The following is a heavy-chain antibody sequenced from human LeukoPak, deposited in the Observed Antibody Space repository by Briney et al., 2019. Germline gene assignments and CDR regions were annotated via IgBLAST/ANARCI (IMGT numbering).Heavy chain of an antibody. J-gene: IGHJ5*02. CDR1: GGSISSYY. Sequence: SETLSLTCTVSGGSISSYYWSWIRQPPGKGLEWIGYIYTSGSTNYNPSLKSRVTISVDTSKNQFSLRLSSVTAADTAVYYCARGAAAAGPQLHNWFDPWGQGTLVTVSS. D-gene: IGHD6-13*01. CDR3: ARGAAAAGPQLHNWFDP. V-gene: IGHV4-4*09. CDR2: IYTSGST.